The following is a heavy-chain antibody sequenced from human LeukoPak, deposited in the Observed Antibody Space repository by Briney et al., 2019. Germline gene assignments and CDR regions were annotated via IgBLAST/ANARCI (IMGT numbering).Heavy chain of an antibody. J-gene: IGHJ4*02. D-gene: IGHD5-18*01. Sequence: GGSLRLSCAASGFTFSSYWMHWVRQAPGKGLVWVSRINTDGSSTSYADSVKGRFTISRDNAKNTLYLQMNSLRAEDTAVYYCARPMARRGYSYGQGSDYWGQGTLVTVSS. CDR3: ARPMARRGYSYGQGSDY. CDR1: GFTFSSYW. CDR2: INTDGSST. V-gene: IGHV3-74*01.